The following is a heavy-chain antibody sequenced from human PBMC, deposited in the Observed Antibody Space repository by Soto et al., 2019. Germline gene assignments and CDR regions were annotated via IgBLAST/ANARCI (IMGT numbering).Heavy chain of an antibody. CDR3: TTTRDTPDGGSWLHPRYYYYGMDV. J-gene: IGHJ6*02. V-gene: IGHV3-15*07. D-gene: IGHD3-10*01. CDR2: VKTKTDGETT. Sequence: EVQLVESGGALLKPGGSLRLSCAASGFTFINAWMNWVRQAPGKGLEWVGRVKTKTDGETTDYAAPVKGRFTISRDDSKNTVYLQMHSLRTDDTAVYYCTTTRDTPDGGSWLHPRYYYYGMDVWGQGTTVTVSS. CDR1: GFTFINAW.